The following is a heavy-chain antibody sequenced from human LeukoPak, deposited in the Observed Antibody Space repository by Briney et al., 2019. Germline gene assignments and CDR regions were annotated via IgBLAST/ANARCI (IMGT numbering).Heavy chain of an antibody. J-gene: IGHJ6*03. Sequence: GGSLRPSCAASGFTFSNYGMHWVRQAPGKGLEWVAVISYDGSNKYYADSVRGRFTISRDNSKNTLYLQMNSLRAEDTAVYYCAGGGFGEAYYYYYYMDVWGKGTTVTVSS. CDR1: GFTFSNYG. CDR3: AGGGFGEAYYYYYYMDV. D-gene: IGHD3-10*01. CDR2: ISYDGSNK. V-gene: IGHV3-30*03.